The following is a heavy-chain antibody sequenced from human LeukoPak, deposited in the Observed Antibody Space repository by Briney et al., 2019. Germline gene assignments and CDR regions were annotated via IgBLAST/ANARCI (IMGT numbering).Heavy chain of an antibody. CDR1: GGSFSGYY. J-gene: IGHJ4*02. D-gene: IGHD6-13*01. CDR2: INHSGNS. V-gene: IGHV4-34*01. Sequence: SETLSLTCTVYGGSFSGYYWSWLRQPPGKGLEWIGEINHSGNSNYNPSLKSRVTISADTAKSQFSLKLNSVTAADPAVYYCARGGDGQQLVLVYWGQGTLVTVSS. CDR3: ARGGDGQQLVLVY.